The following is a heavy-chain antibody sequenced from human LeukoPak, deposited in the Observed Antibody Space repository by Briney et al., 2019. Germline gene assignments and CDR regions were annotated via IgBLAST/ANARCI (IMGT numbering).Heavy chain of an antibody. Sequence: ASVKVSCKASGYTFTSYGISWVRQAPGQRLEGMGWISAYNGNTNYAQKLQGRVTMTTDTSTSTAYMELRSLRSDDTAVYYCARRGRIVGATTSFDYWGQGTLVTVSS. J-gene: IGHJ4*02. CDR3: ARRGRIVGATTSFDY. V-gene: IGHV1-18*01. CDR1: GYTFTSYG. CDR2: ISAYNGNT. D-gene: IGHD1-26*01.